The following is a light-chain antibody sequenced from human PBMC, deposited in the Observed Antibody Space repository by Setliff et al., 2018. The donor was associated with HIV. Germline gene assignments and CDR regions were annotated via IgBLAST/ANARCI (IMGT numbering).Light chain of an antibody. CDR3: QKYNSAPLT. Sequence: DVQLTHSPSSLSASVGDRVTITCRASQGISNYLAWYRQKPGKVPKLLIYAASTLYSGVPSRFSGSGSGTDFTLTISSLQPEDVATYYCQKYNSAPLTFGGGTKVDIK. CDR2: AAS. J-gene: IGKJ4*01. CDR1: QGISNY. V-gene: IGKV1-27*01.